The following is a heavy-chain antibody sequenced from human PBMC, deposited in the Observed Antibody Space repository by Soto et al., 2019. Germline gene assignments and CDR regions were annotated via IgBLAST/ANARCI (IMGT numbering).Heavy chain of an antibody. CDR1: GFTFGDYA. J-gene: IGHJ4*02. CDR3: TRLVYAIEIFDY. V-gene: IGHV3-49*03. D-gene: IGHD2-8*01. CDR2: IRSKAYGGTT. Sequence: GGSLRLSCTASGFTFGDYAMSWFRQAPGKGLEWVGFIRSKAYGGTTEYAASVKGRFTISRDDSKSIAYLQMNSLKTEDTAMYYCTRLVYAIEIFDYWGQGTLVTVSS.